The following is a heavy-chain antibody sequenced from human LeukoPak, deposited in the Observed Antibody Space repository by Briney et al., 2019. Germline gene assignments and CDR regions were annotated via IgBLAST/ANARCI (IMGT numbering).Heavy chain of an antibody. CDR1: GFTFSSYG. J-gene: IGHJ4*02. CDR2: ISYDGSNK. CDR3: AKDGGGSKFDY. Sequence: GGSPRLSCAASGFTFSSYGMHWVRQAPGKGLEWVAVISYDGSNKYYADSVKGRFTISRDNSKNTLYLQMNSLRAEDTAVYYCAKDGGGSKFDYWGQGTLVTVSS. V-gene: IGHV3-30*18. D-gene: IGHD2-15*01.